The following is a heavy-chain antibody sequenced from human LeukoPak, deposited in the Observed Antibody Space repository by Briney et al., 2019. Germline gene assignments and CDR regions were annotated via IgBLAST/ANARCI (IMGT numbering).Heavy chain of an antibody. V-gene: IGHV4-34*01. CDR2: INHSGST. J-gene: IGHJ3*02. CDR3: ARYCSGGSCRRSAFDI. CDR1: GGSFSGYY. D-gene: IGHD2-15*01. Sequence: SETLSLTCAVYGGSFSGYYWSWIRQPPGKGLEWIGEINHSGSTNYNPSLKSRVTISVDTSKNQFSLKLSSVTAADTAVYYCARYCSGGSCRRSAFDIWGQGTTVTVSS.